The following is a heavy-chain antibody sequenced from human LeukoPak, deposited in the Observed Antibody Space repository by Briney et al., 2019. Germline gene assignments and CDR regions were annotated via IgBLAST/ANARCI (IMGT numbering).Heavy chain of an antibody. D-gene: IGHD5-18*01. CDR2: IYYSGST. CDR3: ARGKGGSYGYGFDY. J-gene: IGHJ4*02. V-gene: IGHV4-59*01. CDR1: GGSISSYY. Sequence: SETLSLTCTVSGGSISSYYWSWIRQPPGKGLEWIGYIYYSGSTNFNPSLKSRVTISVDTSKNQFSLKLSSVTAADTAVYYCARGKGGSYGYGFDYWGQGTLVTVSS.